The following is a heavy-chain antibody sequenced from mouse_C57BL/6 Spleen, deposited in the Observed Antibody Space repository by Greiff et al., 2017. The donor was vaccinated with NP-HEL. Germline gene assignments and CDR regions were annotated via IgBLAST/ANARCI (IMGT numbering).Heavy chain of an antibody. V-gene: IGHV1-22*01. CDR3: ARPLYYGSSYWYFDV. Sequence: EVQLQQSGPELVKPGASVKMSCKASGYTFTDYNMHWVKQSHGKSLEWIGYINPNNGGTSYNQKFKGKATLTGNKSSSTAYMELRSLTSEDSAVYYCARPLYYGSSYWYFDVWGTGTTVTVSS. CDR1: GYTFTDYN. CDR2: INPNNGGT. D-gene: IGHD1-1*01. J-gene: IGHJ1*03.